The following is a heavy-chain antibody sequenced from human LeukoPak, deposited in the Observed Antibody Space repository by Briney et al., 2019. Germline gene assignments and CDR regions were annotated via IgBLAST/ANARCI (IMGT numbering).Heavy chain of an antibody. CDR2: ISSSGGST. D-gene: IGHD2-2*01. Sequence: GGSLRLSCAASGFTFSSYSMHWVRQAPGKGLEYVSAISSSGGSTYYANSVKGRFTISRDNSKNTLYLQMGSLRAEDMAVYYCARTYCSSTSCLVDYRGQGTLVTVSS. J-gene: IGHJ4*02. V-gene: IGHV3-64*01. CDR1: GFTFSSYS. CDR3: ARTYCSSTSCLVDY.